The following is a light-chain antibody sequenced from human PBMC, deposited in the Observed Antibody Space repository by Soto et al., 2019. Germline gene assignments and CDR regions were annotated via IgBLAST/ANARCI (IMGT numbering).Light chain of an antibody. J-gene: IGLJ1*01. CDR1: SSNIGKNY. CDR2: EDN. V-gene: IGLV1-51*02. CDR3: GTWDTSLSAVYV. Sequence: QSVLTQPPSVSAAPGQKVTISCSGSSSNIGKNYVSWYQQLPGTAPKLLIYEDNKRPSGIPDRFSGSKSGTSATLGITGLQTGDEADYYCGTWDTSLSAVYVFGSGTKATVL.